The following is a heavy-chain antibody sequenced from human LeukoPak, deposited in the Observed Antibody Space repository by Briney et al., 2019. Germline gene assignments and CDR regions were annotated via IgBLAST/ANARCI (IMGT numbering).Heavy chain of an antibody. CDR3: ARDIQLPTNYYYYYGMDV. J-gene: IGHJ6*02. CDR2: ISSSGSTI. D-gene: IGHD5-18*01. Sequence: GGSLRLSCAASGFTFSDYYMSWIRQAPGKGLEWVSYISSSGSTIYYADSVKGRFTFSRDNAKNSLYLQMNSLRAEDTAVYYCARDIQLPTNYYYYYGMDVWGQGTTVTVSS. V-gene: IGHV3-11*01. CDR1: GFTFSDYY.